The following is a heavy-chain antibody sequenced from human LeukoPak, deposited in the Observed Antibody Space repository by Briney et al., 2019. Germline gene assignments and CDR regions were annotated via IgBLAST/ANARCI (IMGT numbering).Heavy chain of an antibody. CDR1: GYSFTSYW. J-gene: IGHJ4*02. CDR2: IYPGDSDT. CDR3: ARLSGYCSSTSCSPFDY. D-gene: IGHD2-2*01. Sequence: GESLKISCKGSGYSFTSYWIGWVRQMPGKGLEWMGIIYPGDSDTRYSPSFQGQVTISADKSISTAYLQWSSLKASDTAMYYCARLSGYCSSTSCSPFDYWGQGTLVTVSS. V-gene: IGHV5-51*01.